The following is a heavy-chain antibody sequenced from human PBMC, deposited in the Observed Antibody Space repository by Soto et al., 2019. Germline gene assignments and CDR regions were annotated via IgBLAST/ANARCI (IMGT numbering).Heavy chain of an antibody. Sequence: SETLSLTCTVSGGSVSGVDYFWSWIRQPPGKGLEWIGSIYYSGSTYYNPSLKSRVTISVDTSKNQFTLKLSSVTAADTAVYYCARAPGYCSSTSCYLKPKYYYYYYGMDVWGQGTTVTVSS. D-gene: IGHD2-2*01. J-gene: IGHJ6*02. CDR3: ARAPGYCSSTSCYLKPKYYYYYYGMDV. CDR1: GGSVSGVDYF. V-gene: IGHV4-39*01. CDR2: IYYSGST.